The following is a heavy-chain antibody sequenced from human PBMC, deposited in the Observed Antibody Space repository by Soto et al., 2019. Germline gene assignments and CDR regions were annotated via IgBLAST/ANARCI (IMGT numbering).Heavy chain of an antibody. Sequence: ASVKVSCKASGGTFSSYAISWVRQAPGQGLEWMGWIIASNGNTKYSQKFQGRVTITRDTSASTAYMELSSLRSEDTAVYYCARDQVQWLVRSGWFDPWGQGTLVTVSS. V-gene: IGHV1-3*01. D-gene: IGHD6-19*01. CDR3: ARDQVQWLVRSGWFDP. CDR2: IIASNGNT. J-gene: IGHJ5*02. CDR1: GGTFSSYA.